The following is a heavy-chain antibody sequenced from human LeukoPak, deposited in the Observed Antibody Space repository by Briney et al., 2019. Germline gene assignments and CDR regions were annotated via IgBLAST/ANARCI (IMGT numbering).Heavy chain of an antibody. CDR3: ARDLRLLWFGELLSN. V-gene: IGHV3-11*01. CDR1: GFTFSDYY. D-gene: IGHD3-10*01. Sequence: GGSRRLSCAASGFTFSDYYMSWIRQAPGKGLEWVSYISSSGSTIYYADSVKGRFTISRDNAKNSLYLQMNSLRAEDTAVYYCARDLRLLWFGELLSNWGQGTLVTVSS. J-gene: IGHJ4*02. CDR2: ISSSGSTI.